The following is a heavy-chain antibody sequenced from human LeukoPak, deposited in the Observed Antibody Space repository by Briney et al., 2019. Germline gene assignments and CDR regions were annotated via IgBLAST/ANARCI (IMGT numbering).Heavy chain of an antibody. CDR2: INPNSGGT. V-gene: IGHV1-2*02. CDR1: GYTFTGYY. D-gene: IGHD2-2*02. J-gene: IGHJ4*02. CDR3: ARDPGVVVPAAIGVDFDY. Sequence: GASVKVSCKASGYTFTGYYMHWVRQAPGQGLEWMGWINPNSGGTNYAQKFRGRVTMTRDTSISTAYMELSRLRSDDTAVYYCARDPGVVVPAAIGVDFDYWGQRTLVTVSS.